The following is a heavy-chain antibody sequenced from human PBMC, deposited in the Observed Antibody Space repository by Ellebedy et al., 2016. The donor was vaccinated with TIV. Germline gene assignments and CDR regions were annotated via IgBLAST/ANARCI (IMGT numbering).Heavy chain of an antibody. Sequence: MPSETLSLTCTVSGVSITSSTYYRGWIRQSPGKGLEWIGTIYSSGRTYYNPSLKSRVTISVDTSKNQFYLKLTSVIAADTAVYYCARRDGVMGSGGYYYYGMDVWGQGTTVTVSS. J-gene: IGHJ6*02. CDR3: ARRDGVMGSGGYYYYGMDV. CDR1: GVSITSSTYY. D-gene: IGHD2-21*01. CDR2: IYSSGRT. V-gene: IGHV4-39*01.